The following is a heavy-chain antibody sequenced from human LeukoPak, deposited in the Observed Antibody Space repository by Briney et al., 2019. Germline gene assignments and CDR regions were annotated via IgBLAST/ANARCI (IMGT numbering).Heavy chain of an antibody. J-gene: IGHJ4*02. CDR3: ARASYRWGSYGY. D-gene: IGHD3-16*01. CDR2: IYYSGST. V-gene: IGHV4-59*01. Sequence: SETLSLTCTVSGGSISSYYWSWIRQPPGKGLEWTGYIYYSGSTNYNPSLKSRVTISVDTSKNQFSLKLSSVTAADTAVYYCARASYRWGSYGYWGQGTLVTVSS. CDR1: GGSISSYY.